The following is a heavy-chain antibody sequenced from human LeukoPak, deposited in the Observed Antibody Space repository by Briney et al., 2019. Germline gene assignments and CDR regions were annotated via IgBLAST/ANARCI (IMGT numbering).Heavy chain of an antibody. J-gene: IGHJ5*02. V-gene: IGHV3-30*18. CDR3: AKGVPLVVTGPFDP. D-gene: IGHD2-8*02. CDR1: GFTFSSYG. CDR2: ISYDGSNK. Sequence: PGRSLRLSCAASGFTFSSYGMHWVRQAPGKGLEWVAVISYDGSNKYYADSVKGRFTISRDNSKNTLYLQMNSLRAEDTAVYYCAKGVPLVVTGPFDPWGQGTLVTVSS.